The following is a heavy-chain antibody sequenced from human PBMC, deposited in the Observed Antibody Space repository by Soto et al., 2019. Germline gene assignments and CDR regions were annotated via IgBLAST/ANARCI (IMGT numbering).Heavy chain of an antibody. CDR1: VVSVSNSD. CDR3: ARGRSHEWELLVQYFDY. Sequence: PSETLSGTWSVSVVSVSNSDWGWIRQPPVKGLEWVAYVYYSGSTNYNPSLGSRVTISVDKSKSQFSLKMTSVTGADTAVYYCARGRSHEWELLVQYFDYWGQGTLVTVSS. V-gene: IGHV4-59*02. CDR2: VYYSGST. J-gene: IGHJ4*02. D-gene: IGHD1-26*01.